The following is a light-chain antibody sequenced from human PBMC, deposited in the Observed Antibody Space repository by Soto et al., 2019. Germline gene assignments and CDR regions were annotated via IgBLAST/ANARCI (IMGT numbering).Light chain of an antibody. CDR3: QQYNNWPWT. J-gene: IGKJ1*01. V-gene: IGKV3-15*01. CDR1: QSVSRN. Sequence: EIVMTQSPATLSVSPGERVTLSCRASQSVSRNLAWYQQKPGQAPRLLIYGASKRATGFPARFSGSGSGTDFTLTISSLQSEDFAVYYCQQYNNWPWTFGQGTKVDIK. CDR2: GAS.